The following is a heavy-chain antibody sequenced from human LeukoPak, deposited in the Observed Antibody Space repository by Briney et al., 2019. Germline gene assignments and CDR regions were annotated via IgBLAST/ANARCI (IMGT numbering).Heavy chain of an antibody. V-gene: IGHV3-11*01. CDR1: GFTFSDYY. J-gene: IGHJ3*02. CDR3: SRGKYTAAFDI. CDR2: ISGGGTTI. D-gene: IGHD5-18*01. Sequence: GGSLRLSCAASGFTFSDYYMSWFRQAPGKGLERVSYISGGGTTIYYADSVKGRFTISRDNARNSLYLQMTSLRAGHTAVFYCSRGKYTAAFDIWGQGTMVTVSS.